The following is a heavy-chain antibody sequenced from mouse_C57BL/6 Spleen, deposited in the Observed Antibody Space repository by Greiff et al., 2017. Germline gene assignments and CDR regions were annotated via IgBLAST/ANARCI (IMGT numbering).Heavy chain of an antibody. J-gene: IGHJ3*01. V-gene: IGHV1-15*01. D-gene: IGHD2-3*01. CDR2: IDPETGGT. CDR3: TRSGNDGYSFAY. Sequence: QVQLQQSGAELVRPGASVTLSCKASGYTFTDYEMHWVKQTPVHGLEWIGAIDPETGGTAYNQKFKGKAILTADKSSSTAYMELRSLTSEDSAVYYCTRSGNDGYSFAYWGQGTLVTVSA. CDR1: GYTFTDYE.